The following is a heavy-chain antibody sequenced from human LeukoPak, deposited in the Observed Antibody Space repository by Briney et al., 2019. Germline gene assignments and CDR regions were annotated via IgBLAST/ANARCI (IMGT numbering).Heavy chain of an antibody. V-gene: IGHV4-4*07. Sequence: SETLSLTCTVSGGSISDYYWTWIRQPAGKGLEWIGRMYISGNIAYNPSLRGRATMSADTSKNQVSLKLRSVTAADTAVYYCARGMYNSDWFPPDYWGQGALLTVSS. CDR3: ARGMYNSDWFPPDY. CDR1: GGSISDYY. CDR2: MYISGNI. D-gene: IGHD6-19*01. J-gene: IGHJ4*02.